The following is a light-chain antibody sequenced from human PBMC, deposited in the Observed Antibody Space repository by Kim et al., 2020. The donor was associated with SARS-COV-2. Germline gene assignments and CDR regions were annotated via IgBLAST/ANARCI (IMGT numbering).Light chain of an antibody. CDR3: QQDYNLPWT. V-gene: IGKV3D-7*01. J-gene: IGKJ1*01. CDR2: GAS. Sequence: PGERVTLSCRASQSVSSSYLTWYQQKPGQAPRLLIYGASTRATSIPASGSGSGTDFTLTISSLQPEDFAVYYCQQDYNLPWTFGQGTKVEIK. CDR1: QSVSSSY.